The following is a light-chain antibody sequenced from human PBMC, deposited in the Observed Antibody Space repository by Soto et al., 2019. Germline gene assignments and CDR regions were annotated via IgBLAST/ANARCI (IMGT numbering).Light chain of an antibody. CDR3: QHYGNSPGLFT. Sequence: EIVLTQSPGTLSLSPGERATLSCRASQSVSSTYLAWYQQKPGQAPRLLIYDASSRSTGIPDRFSGSGSGTDFTLTISRLEPEDFAVYYCQHYGNSPGLFTFGPGTKVDIK. CDR1: QSVSSTY. CDR2: DAS. J-gene: IGKJ3*01. V-gene: IGKV3-20*01.